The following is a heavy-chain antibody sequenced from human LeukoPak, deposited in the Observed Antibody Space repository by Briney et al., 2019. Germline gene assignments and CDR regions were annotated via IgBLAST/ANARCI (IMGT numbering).Heavy chain of an antibody. V-gene: IGHV5-51*01. CDR2: SYPGDSDT. J-gene: IGHJ4*02. Sequence: GESLKISCKGSGYSFTSYWIGWVRHMPGKGLEWIGISYPGDSDTRYSPSFQGQVTISADKSISTAYLQWSSLKASDTAMYYCARLKPRGYSYGYGYFDYWGQGTLVTVSS. CDR3: ARLKPRGYSYGYGYFDY. D-gene: IGHD5-18*01. CDR1: GYSFTSYW.